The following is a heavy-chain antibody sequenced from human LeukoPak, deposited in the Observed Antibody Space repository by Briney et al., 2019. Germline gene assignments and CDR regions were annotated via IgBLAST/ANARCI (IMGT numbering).Heavy chain of an antibody. CDR3: ASIEDDYDAFDI. Sequence: ASVKVSCKASGGTFSSYAISWVRQAPGQGLEWMGGIIPIFGTANYAQKFQGRVTITADESTSTAYMGLSSLRSEDMAVYYCASIEDDYDAFDIWGQGTMVTVSS. CDR2: IIPIFGTA. V-gene: IGHV1-69*13. CDR1: GGTFSSYA. D-gene: IGHD5-12*01. J-gene: IGHJ3*02.